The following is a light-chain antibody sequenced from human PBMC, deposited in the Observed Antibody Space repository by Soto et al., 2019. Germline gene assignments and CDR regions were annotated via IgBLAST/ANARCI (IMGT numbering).Light chain of an antibody. J-gene: IGLJ1*01. Sequence: QSALTQPASVSGSPGQSITISCTGTSSDVGGYNAVSWYQQHPGKAPKLMIYDVSNRPSGASDRFSGSKSGNTASLTISGLQVEDEADYYCGSYASGGAYVFGTGTKLTVL. CDR2: DVS. CDR1: SSDVGGYNA. V-gene: IGLV2-14*01. CDR3: GSYASGGAYV.